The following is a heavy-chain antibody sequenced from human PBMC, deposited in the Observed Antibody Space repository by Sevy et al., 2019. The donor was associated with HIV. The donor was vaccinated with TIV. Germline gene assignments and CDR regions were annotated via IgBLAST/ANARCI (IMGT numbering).Heavy chain of an antibody. J-gene: IGHJ3*02. CDR3: ARGIYSSSWYASGGAFDI. V-gene: IGHV4-61*02. CDR1: GGSISSGSYY. CDR2: IYTSGST. Sequence: SETLSLTCTVSGGSISSGSYYWSWIRQPAGKGLEWIGRIYTSGSTNYNPSLKRRVTISVDTSKNQFSLKLSSVTAADTAVYYCARGIYSSSWYASGGAFDIWGQGTMVTVSS. D-gene: IGHD6-13*01.